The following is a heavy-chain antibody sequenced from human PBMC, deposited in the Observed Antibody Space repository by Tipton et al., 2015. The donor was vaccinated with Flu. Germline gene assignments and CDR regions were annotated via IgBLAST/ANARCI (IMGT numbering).Heavy chain of an antibody. J-gene: IGHJ3*02. V-gene: IGHV4-39*07. CDR3: ARALNSGREYAFEI. CDR1: GGSMGSSSYY. Sequence: TLSLTCSVSGGSMGSSSYYWGWIRQPPGKGLEWIGSIYYSGSTFYNPSLKSRVTISVDTTKNLFYLKLTSVTAADTAVYYCARALNSGREYAFEIWGQGAVVTVSS. CDR2: IYYSGST. D-gene: IGHD6-19*01.